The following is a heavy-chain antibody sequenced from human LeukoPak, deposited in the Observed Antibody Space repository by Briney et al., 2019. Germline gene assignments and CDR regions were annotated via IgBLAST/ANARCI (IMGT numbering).Heavy chain of an antibody. D-gene: IGHD6-19*01. Sequence: SVKVSCKASGGTFSSYAISWVRQAPGQGLEWMGGIIPIFGTANYAQKFQGRVTITADKSTSTAYMELSSLRSEDTAVYYCARLSTAVAGTEDYWGQGTLVTVSS. CDR1: GGTFSSYA. V-gene: IGHV1-69*06. CDR3: ARLSTAVAGTEDY. CDR2: IIPIFGTA. J-gene: IGHJ4*02.